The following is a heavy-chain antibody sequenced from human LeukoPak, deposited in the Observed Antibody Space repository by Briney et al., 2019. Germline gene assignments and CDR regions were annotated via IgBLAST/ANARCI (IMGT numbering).Heavy chain of an antibody. J-gene: IGHJ4*02. CDR1: GFTFSSYG. Sequence: GGSLRLSCAASGFTFSSYGMHWVRQAPGKGLEWVAFIRYDGSNKYYADSVKGRFTISRDNSKNTLYLQMNSLRAEDTAVYYCAKVAGILQYYFDYWGQGTLVTVSS. CDR3: AKVAGILQYYFDY. D-gene: IGHD6-13*01. CDR2: IRYDGSNK. V-gene: IGHV3-30*02.